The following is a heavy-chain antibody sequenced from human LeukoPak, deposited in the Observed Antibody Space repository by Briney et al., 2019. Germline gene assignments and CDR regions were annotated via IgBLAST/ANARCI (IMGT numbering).Heavy chain of an antibody. D-gene: IGHD2-2*01. CDR1: GFTFGDYA. CDR2: IRSKAYGGTT. CDR3: TRADIVLGFDY. V-gene: IGHV3-49*03. Sequence: GGSLRLSCTASGFTFGDYAMSWFRQAPGKGLEWVGFIRSKAYGGTTEYAASVKGRFTISRDDSKSIAYLQMNSLKTEDTAVYYCTRADIVLGFDYWSQGTLVTVSS. J-gene: IGHJ4*02.